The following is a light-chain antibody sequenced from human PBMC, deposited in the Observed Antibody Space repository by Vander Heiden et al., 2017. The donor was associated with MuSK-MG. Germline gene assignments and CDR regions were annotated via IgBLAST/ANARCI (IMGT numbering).Light chain of an antibody. Sequence: DIQMTQSPSTLSASVGSRVTITCRASQSISSWLAWYQQKPGKAPKLLIYKASSLESGVPSRFSGSGSGTEFTLTISSLHPDDFATYYCQQYNSYSTWTFGQGTKVEI. CDR2: KAS. J-gene: IGKJ1*01. CDR1: QSISSW. V-gene: IGKV1-5*03. CDR3: QQYNSYSTWT.